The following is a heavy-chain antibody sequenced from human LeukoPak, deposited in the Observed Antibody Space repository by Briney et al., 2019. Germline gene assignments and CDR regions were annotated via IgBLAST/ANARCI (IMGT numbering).Heavy chain of an antibody. CDR1: GGSIRSYY. CDR3: ARVGYSSGWYVDY. J-gene: IGHJ4*02. Sequence: PSETLSLTCTVSGGSIRSYYWSWIRQPPGKGLEWIGYIYSSGSTNYNPSLKSRVTISVDTSKNQFSLKLSSVTAADTAVYYCARVGYSSGWYVDYWGQGTLVTVSS. D-gene: IGHD6-19*01. CDR2: IYSSGST. V-gene: IGHV4-4*08.